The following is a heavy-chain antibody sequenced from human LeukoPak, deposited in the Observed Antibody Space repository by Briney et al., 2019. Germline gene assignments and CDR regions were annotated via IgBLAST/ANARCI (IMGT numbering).Heavy chain of an antibody. V-gene: IGHV4-61*02. J-gene: IGHJ6*02. D-gene: IGHD2-15*01. CDR3: ARSHRCSGGRCYSPAYYYYYAMDV. CDR1: GVSMTIGGYY. Sequence: SETLSLTCTVSGVSMTIGGYYWTWIRQPAGKGLEWLGRVFTSGKTDYNPSLKSRLTISLETSENQLSLKLTSVTAADTAVYYCARSHRCSGGRCYSPAYYYYYAMDVWGQGTTVTVSS. CDR2: VFTSGKT.